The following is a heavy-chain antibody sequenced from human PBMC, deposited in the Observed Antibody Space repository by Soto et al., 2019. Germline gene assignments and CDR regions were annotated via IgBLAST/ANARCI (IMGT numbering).Heavy chain of an antibody. Sequence: EVRLVDSGGGLVQPGGSLRLSCAGSGLTFSSYAMTLVRQAPGKGLGWVSAISGGGGSTYYADSGKGRFTISRDNSKNTLYLQMNRLRAEDTAVYYCAKDPPSYYDNGGYYILQMDVWGQGTTVTVSS. V-gene: IGHV3-23*04. D-gene: IGHD3-22*01. CDR3: AKDPPSYYDNGGYYILQMDV. CDR1: GLTFSSYA. J-gene: IGHJ6*02. CDR2: ISGGGGST.